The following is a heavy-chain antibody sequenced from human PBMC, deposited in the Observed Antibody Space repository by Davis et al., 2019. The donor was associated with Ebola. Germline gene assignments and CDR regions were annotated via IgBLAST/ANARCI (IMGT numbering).Heavy chain of an antibody. Sequence: GESLKISCAASGFTFSSYWMHWVRQAPGKGLVWVSRINSDGSSTSYADSVKGRFTISRDNAKNTLYLQMNSLRAEDTAVYYCARGAYDFWSGYYTGRFDPWGQGTQVVVSS. D-gene: IGHD3-3*01. CDR1: GFTFSSYW. V-gene: IGHV3-74*01. CDR2: INSDGSST. J-gene: IGHJ5*02. CDR3: ARGAYDFWSGYYTGRFDP.